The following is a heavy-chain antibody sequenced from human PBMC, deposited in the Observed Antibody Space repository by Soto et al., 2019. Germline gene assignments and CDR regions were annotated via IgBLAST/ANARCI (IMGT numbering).Heavy chain of an antibody. CDR3: ARSPGGYYID. CDR2: INTDGTST. CDR1: GFSFSNYW. J-gene: IGHJ3*01. D-gene: IGHD3-9*01. V-gene: IGHV3-74*01. Sequence: EVQLVESGGGLVQPGGSLRLSCVDSGFSFSNYWMHWLRQGPGKGLMWVSRINTDGTSTNYADAVKGRFTISRDNAKNTLYLQIDSLRAEDTAGYYCARSPGGYYIDWGQGTMVTVSS.